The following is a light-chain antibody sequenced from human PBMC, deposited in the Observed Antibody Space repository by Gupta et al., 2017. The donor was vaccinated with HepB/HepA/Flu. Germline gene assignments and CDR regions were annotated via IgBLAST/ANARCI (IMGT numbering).Light chain of an antibody. V-gene: IGLV1-40*01. CDR2: GKS. Sequence: QSVLTQPPSVSGAPGQRVTISCTGSSSNIGAGYDVHWYQQLPGTAPKLLIYGKSNRPSGVPDRFSCSKSATSASLATTGLQAEDEADDYCQSYDSSKSGWVFGGGTKLTVL. J-gene: IGLJ3*02. CDR3: QSYDSSKSGWV. CDR1: SSNIGAGYD.